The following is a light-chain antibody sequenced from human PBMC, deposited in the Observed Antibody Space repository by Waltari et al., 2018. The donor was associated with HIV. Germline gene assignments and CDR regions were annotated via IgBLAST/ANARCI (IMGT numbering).Light chain of an antibody. CDR3: QQYNSGPPWT. CDR1: QDISNY. J-gene: IGKJ1*01. Sequence: DIQMTQSPSSLSASVGDRVTITCQASQDISNYLNWYQQKPGKAPKLLIYDASNLETGVPSRFSGSGSGTDFTLTIASLQSEDFAVYYCQQYNSGPPWTFGPGTKV. CDR2: DAS. V-gene: IGKV1-33*01.